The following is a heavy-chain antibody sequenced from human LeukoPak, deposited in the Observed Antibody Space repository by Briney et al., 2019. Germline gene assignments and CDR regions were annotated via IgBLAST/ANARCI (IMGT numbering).Heavy chain of an antibody. J-gene: IGHJ4*02. V-gene: IGHV3-53*01. CDR3: TRAEFSNSFDD. CDR2: IYSSGST. Sequence: GGSLRLSCAASGFTVISNYMSWVRQTPGRSLEWVAFIYSSGSTYYAESAEGRFTISRDSPKNTLYLEMTSLRVEDTAVYYCTRAEFSNSFDDWGQGTLVIVSS. CDR1: GFTVISNY. D-gene: IGHD6-6*01.